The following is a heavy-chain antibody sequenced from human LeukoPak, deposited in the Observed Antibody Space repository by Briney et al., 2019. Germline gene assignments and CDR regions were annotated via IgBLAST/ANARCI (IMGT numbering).Heavy chain of an antibody. Sequence: SGGSLRLSCAASGFTFSSYWMSWVRQAPGKGLEWVANIKQDGSEKYYVDSVKGRFTISIDNAKNSLYLQMNSLRAEDTAVYYCAREQYSSSESEFDYWGQGTLVTVSS. CDR1: GFTFSSYW. V-gene: IGHV3-7*01. D-gene: IGHD6-6*01. CDR3: AREQYSSSESEFDY. J-gene: IGHJ4*02. CDR2: IKQDGSEK.